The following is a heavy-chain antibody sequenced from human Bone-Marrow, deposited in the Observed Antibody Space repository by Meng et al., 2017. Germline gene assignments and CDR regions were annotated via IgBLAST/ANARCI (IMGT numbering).Heavy chain of an antibody. V-gene: IGHV3-23*01. CDR3: AKYSYGLGDYLDY. J-gene: IGHJ4*02. Sequence: GESLKISCAASGFSFSSYAMSWVRHAPGKGLEWVSALSGGGFTTYYADSVKGRLAISRHNSKNTLYLQMNSLRAEDTALYYCAKYSYGLGDYLDYWGQGALVTVSS. CDR1: GFSFSSYA. CDR2: LSGGGFTT. D-gene: IGHD3-10*01.